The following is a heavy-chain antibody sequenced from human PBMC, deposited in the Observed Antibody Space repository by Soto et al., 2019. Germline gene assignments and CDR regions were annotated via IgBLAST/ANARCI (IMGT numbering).Heavy chain of an antibody. V-gene: IGHV3-30*18. J-gene: IGHJ6*02. CDR1: GFTFSSYG. Sequence: QVQLVESGGGVVQPGRSLRLSCAASGFTFSSYGMHWVRQAPGKGLEWVAVISYDGSNKYYADSVKGRFTISRDNSKNTLYLQMNSLRAEYTAVYYCAKDVVVGATTGLGDYYDYSGMDVWGQGTTVTVSS. CDR3: AKDVVVGATTGLGDYYDYSGMDV. CDR2: ISYDGSNK. D-gene: IGHD1-26*01.